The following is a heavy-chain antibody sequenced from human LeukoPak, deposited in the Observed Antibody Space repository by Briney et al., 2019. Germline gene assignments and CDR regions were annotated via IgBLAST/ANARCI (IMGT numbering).Heavy chain of an antibody. CDR3: ATRSYYDSSGYTLDY. CDR2: FDPEDGET. V-gene: IGHV1-24*01. Sequence: ASVKVSCKVSGYTLTELSMHWVRQAPGKGLEWMGGFDPEDGETIYAQKFQGRVTMTEDTSTDTAYMELRSLRSEDTAVYYCATRSYYDSSGYTLDYWGQGTLVTVSS. CDR1: GYTLTELS. D-gene: IGHD3-22*01. J-gene: IGHJ4*02.